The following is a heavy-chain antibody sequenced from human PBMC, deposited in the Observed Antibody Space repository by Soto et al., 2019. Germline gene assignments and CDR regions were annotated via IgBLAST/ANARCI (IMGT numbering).Heavy chain of an antibody. Sequence: EVQLVESGGGLVQPGGSLRLSCAASGFTFSSYEMNWVRQAPGKGLEWVSYISSSGSTIYYADSVKGRFTISRDNAKNSLYLQMNSLRAEDTAVYYCARKSGFSTIGYSYWGQGTLVTVSS. J-gene: IGHJ4*02. CDR1: GFTFSSYE. V-gene: IGHV3-48*03. D-gene: IGHD3-22*01. CDR3: ARKSGFSTIGYSY. CDR2: ISSSGSTI.